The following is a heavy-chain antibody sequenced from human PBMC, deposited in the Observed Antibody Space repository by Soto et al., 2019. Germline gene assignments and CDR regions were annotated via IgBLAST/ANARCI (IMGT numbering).Heavy chain of an antibody. D-gene: IGHD3-3*01. Sequence: ASVKVSCKASGYTFTSYAMHWVRQAPGQRLEWMGWINAGNGNTKYSQKFQGRVTITRDTSASTAYMELSSLRSEDTAVYYCARETIFGQSGGAYYYYYYYMDVWG. CDR1: GYTFTSYA. V-gene: IGHV1-3*01. CDR3: ARETIFGQSGGAYYYYYYYMDV. J-gene: IGHJ6*03. CDR2: INAGNGNT.